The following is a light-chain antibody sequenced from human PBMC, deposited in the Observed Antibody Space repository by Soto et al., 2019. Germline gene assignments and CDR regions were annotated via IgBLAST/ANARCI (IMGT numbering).Light chain of an antibody. J-gene: IGKJ4*01. CDR1: QGIINY. V-gene: IGKV1-27*01. Sequence: DIQMTQSPSSLSASVGDRVTITCRASQGIINYLAWYQQKPGKAPKLLIYAASTLQSGVTSRFSGSGSGTDFTLTISGLQPEDVATYYCRKYNSAPLSFGGGTKVEIK. CDR2: AAS. CDR3: RKYNSAPLS.